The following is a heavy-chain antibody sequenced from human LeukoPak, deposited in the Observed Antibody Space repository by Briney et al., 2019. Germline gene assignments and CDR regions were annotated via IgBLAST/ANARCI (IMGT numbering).Heavy chain of an antibody. CDR2: IHHSGSS. CDR1: ADSLSSGGHY. Sequence: PSETLSLTCTVSADSLSSGGHYWAWIRQLPGKGPESIGFIHHSGSSRHNPSLKDRVAISVDASRKQFALGLSSVTAADTAIYYCARGGNRFGGFYFDYWGQGIQVIVPS. CDR3: ARGGNRFGGFYFDY. J-gene: IGHJ4*02. D-gene: IGHD3-10*01. V-gene: IGHV4-31*03.